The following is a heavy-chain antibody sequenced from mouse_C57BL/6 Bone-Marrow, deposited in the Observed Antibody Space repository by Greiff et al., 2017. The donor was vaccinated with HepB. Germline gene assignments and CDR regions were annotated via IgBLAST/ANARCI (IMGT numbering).Heavy chain of an antibody. CDR1: EYEFPSHD. D-gene: IGHD2-4*01. J-gene: IGHJ3*01. CDR3: ARIYYDYDSAWFAY. CDR2: INSDGGST. Sequence: EVQVVESGGGLVQPGESLKLSCESNEYEFPSHDMSWVRKTPEKRLELVAAINSDGGSTYYPDTMERRFIISRDNTKKTLDLQMSSLRSEDTALYYCARIYYDYDSAWFAYWGQGTLVTVSA. V-gene: IGHV5-2*01.